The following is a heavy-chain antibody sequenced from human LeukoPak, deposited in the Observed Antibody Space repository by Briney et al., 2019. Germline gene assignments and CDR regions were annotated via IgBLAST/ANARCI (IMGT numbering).Heavy chain of an antibody. D-gene: IGHD6-19*01. Sequence: PGGSLRLSCAASGFTFDDCAMHWVRQAPGKGLEWVSSIKISGYADYADSVKGRFTISRDNSKNTLYLQMNNLRVEDTAVYYCTKVRPPPGSGWYGGDDSWGQGTLVTVSS. CDR3: TKVRPPPGSGWYGGDDS. V-gene: IGHV3-23*05. J-gene: IGHJ4*02. CDR1: GFTFDDCA. CDR2: IKISGYA.